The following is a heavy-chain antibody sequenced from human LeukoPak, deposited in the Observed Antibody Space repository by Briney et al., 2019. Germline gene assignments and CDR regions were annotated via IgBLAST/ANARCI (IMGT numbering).Heavy chain of an antibody. D-gene: IGHD3-22*01. CDR1: GFTFSTYS. Sequence: GGSLRLSCAVSGFTFSTYSMNWVRQAPGKGLEWVSIIIGSGDITYYADSVKGRFTVSRDNSKNTLYLQMNSLRAEDTAVYYCARGGDSSGYYYIDYWGQGTLVTVSS. CDR2: IIGSGDIT. V-gene: IGHV3-23*01. J-gene: IGHJ4*02. CDR3: ARGGDSSGYYYIDY.